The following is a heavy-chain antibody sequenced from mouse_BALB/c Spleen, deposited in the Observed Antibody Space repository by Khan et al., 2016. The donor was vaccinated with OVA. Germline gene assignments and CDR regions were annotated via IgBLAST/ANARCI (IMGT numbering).Heavy chain of an antibody. J-gene: IGHJ4*01. V-gene: IGHV2-6-1*01. CDR1: GFSLTNYG. Sequence: QVQLKESGPGLVAPSQSLSITCTISGFSLTNYGVHWVRQPPGKGLEWLVVIWSDGSTTYNSTLKSSLSISKDNSKSQVFLKMNSLQTDDTAMYYGARQPYYHYYMMDYWGQGTSVTVSS. CDR2: IWSDGST. CDR3: ARQPYYHYYMMDY. D-gene: IGHD2-10*01.